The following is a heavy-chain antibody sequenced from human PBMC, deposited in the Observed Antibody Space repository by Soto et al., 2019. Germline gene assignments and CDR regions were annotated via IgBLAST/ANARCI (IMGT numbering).Heavy chain of an antibody. J-gene: IGHJ6*02. Sequence: PGGSLRLSCAASGFTFSSYGMHWVRQAPGKGLEWVAVISYDGSNKYYADSVKGRFTISRDNSKNTLYLQMNSLRAEDTAVYYCACHYGSGSYYTISDYYYYGMDVWGQGTTVTVSS. CDR3: ACHYGSGSYYTISDYYYYGMDV. CDR2: ISYDGSNK. CDR1: GFTFSSYG. D-gene: IGHD3-10*01. V-gene: IGHV3-30*03.